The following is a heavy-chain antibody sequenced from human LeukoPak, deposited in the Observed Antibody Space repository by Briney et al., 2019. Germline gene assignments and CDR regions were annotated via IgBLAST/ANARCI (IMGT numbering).Heavy chain of an antibody. CDR1: GGTFSSYA. J-gene: IGHJ6*02. V-gene: IGHV1-69*13. CDR2: IIPIFGTA. Sequence: SVKVSCKASGGTFSSYAISWVRQAPGQGLEWTGGIIPIFGTANYAQKFQGRVTITADESTSTAYMELSSLRSEDTAVYYCASQYCTNGVCYGMDVWGQGTTVTVSS. D-gene: IGHD2-8*01. CDR3: ASQYCTNGVCYGMDV.